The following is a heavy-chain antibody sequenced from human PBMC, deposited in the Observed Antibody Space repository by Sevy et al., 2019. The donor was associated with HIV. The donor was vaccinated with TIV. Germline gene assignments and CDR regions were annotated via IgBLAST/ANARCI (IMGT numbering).Heavy chain of an antibody. CDR2: ISGSGGST. V-gene: IGHV3-23*01. Sequence: GGSLRLSCAASGFTFSSYAMSWARQAPGKGLEWVSAISGSGGSTYYADSVKGRFTISRDNSKNTLYLQMNSLRAEDTAVYYCAKEGSGSYYDRDAFDIWGQGTMVTVSS. D-gene: IGHD1-26*01. CDR3: AKEGSGSYYDRDAFDI. CDR1: GFTFSSYA. J-gene: IGHJ3*02.